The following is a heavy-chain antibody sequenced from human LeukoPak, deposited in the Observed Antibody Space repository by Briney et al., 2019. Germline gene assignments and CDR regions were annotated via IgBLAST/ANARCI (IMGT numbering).Heavy chain of an antibody. Sequence: GGSLRLSCTASGFTFSSYAMSWVRQAPGKGLEWVSVISGGGISTYYADSVKGRFTISRDNSKNTLYLQMNSLRAEDTAVYYCAKGTQGYGDYHRVFDYWGQGTLVTVSS. D-gene: IGHD4-17*01. CDR2: ISGGGIST. CDR1: GFTFSSYA. CDR3: AKGTQGYGDYHRVFDY. J-gene: IGHJ4*02. V-gene: IGHV3-23*01.